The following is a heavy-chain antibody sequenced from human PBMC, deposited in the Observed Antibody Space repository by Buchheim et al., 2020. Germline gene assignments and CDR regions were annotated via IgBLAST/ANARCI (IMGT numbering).Heavy chain of an antibody. Sequence: EVQLVESGGGLVQPGGSLRLSCAASGFTFSSYWMSWVRQAPGKGLEWVANIKQDGSEKYYVDSVKGRFTISRDNAENSLYLQMNSLRAEDTAVYYCAKLAYCSGGSCLRLDDYWGQGTL. CDR1: GFTFSSYW. V-gene: IGHV3-7*01. D-gene: IGHD2-15*01. J-gene: IGHJ4*02. CDR3: AKLAYCSGGSCLRLDDY. CDR2: IKQDGSEK.